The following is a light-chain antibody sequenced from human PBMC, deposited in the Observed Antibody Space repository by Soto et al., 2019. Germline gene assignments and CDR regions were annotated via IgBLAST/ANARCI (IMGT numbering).Light chain of an antibody. J-gene: IGLJ2*01. Sequence: QSVLTQPASVSGSPGQSITISCTGTSSDIGGYNYVSWYQQHPGKAPKLIIYEVVNRPSGVSSRFSGSKSGNTASLTISGLQAEDEADFYCSSYTGSHTLVVFGGGTKLTVL. V-gene: IGLV2-14*01. CDR2: EVV. CDR1: SSDIGGYNY. CDR3: SSYTGSHTLVV.